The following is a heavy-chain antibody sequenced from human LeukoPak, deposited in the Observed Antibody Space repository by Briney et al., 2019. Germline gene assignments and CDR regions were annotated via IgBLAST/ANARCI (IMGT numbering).Heavy chain of an antibody. Sequence: ASVKVSCKASGYTFTTYGMNWVRQAPGQGLEWMGWINTNTGNPTYAQGFTGRFVFSLDASVSTAYLQINSLKTEDTAVYYCARDGIQLWLLYYYYYMDVWGKGTTVTVSS. J-gene: IGHJ6*03. CDR2: INTNTGNP. CDR3: ARDGIQLWLLYYYYYMDV. V-gene: IGHV7-4-1*02. D-gene: IGHD5-18*01. CDR1: GYTFTTYG.